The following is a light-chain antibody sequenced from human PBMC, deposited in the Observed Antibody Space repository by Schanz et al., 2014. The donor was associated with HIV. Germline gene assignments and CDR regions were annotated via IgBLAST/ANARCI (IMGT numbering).Light chain of an antibody. J-gene: IGLJ3*02. CDR3: ATWDDSLSGFWV. Sequence: QSVLPQPPSASGTPGQRVTISCSGSSSNIGSNYVYWYQHLPGTAPKLLIYRNNQLPSGVPDRFSGSKSGTSASLAISGLRSEDEADYYCATWDDSLSGFWVFGGGTKLTVL. CDR2: RNN. V-gene: IGLV1-47*01. CDR1: SSNIGSNY.